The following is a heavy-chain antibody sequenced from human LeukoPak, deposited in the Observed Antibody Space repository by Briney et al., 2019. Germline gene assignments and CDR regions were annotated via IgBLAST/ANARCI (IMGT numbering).Heavy chain of an antibody. CDR3: ARVVFAARWYYIDV. V-gene: IGHV3-21*01. Sequence: PGGSLRLSCAASGFTFSSYSMNWLRHAPGKGLEWVSSIICSSSYIYYADQVKGRFTISRDTAKNSLYLKIHSHRAEDTAVYYCARVVFAARWYYIDVWGKGTTVTVSS. CDR1: GFTFSSYS. J-gene: IGHJ6*03. CDR2: IICSSSYI. D-gene: IGHD6-6*01.